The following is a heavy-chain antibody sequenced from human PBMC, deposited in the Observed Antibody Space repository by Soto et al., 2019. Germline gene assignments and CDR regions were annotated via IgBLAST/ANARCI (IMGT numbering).Heavy chain of an antibody. V-gene: IGHV1-18*01. D-gene: IGHD1-1*01. CDR3: ARGRYGDY. CDR2: ISAHNGNT. Sequence: QVQLVQSGAEVKKPGASVKVSCKGSGYAFTTYGITWVRQAPGQGLEWMGWISAHNGNTNYAQKRQGRVTVTRATSTSTAYMERRSLRSDDTAVYYCARGRYGDYWGQGALVTVSS. J-gene: IGHJ4*02. CDR1: GYAFTTYG.